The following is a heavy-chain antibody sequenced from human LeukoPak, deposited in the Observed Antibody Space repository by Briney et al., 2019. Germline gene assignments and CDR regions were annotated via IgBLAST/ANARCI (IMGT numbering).Heavy chain of an antibody. V-gene: IGHV3-23*01. D-gene: IGHD3-10*01. J-gene: IGHJ4*02. CDR3: ARKENVYYYFDY. Sequence: PGGSLRLSCAASGFIFSAYAMSWVRQAPGQGLEWISVIGTGGETHYAESVRGRFTISRSNFKNTLYLQMNSLRAEDTAVYYCARKENVYYYFDYWGQGTLVTVSS. CDR2: IGTGGET. CDR1: GFIFSAYA.